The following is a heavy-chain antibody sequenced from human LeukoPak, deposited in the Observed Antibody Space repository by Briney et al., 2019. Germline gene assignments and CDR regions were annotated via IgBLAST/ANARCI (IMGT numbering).Heavy chain of an antibody. CDR2: INHSGST. V-gene: IGHV4-34*01. CDR3: ATREMATKYYFDY. CDR1: GGSFSGYY. D-gene: IGHD5-24*01. J-gene: IGHJ4*02. Sequence: SETLSLTCAVYGGSFSGYYWSWIRQPPGKGLEWIGEINHSGSTNYNPSLKSRVTISVDTSKNQFSLKLSSVTAADTAVYYCATREMATKYYFDYWGQGTLVTVSS.